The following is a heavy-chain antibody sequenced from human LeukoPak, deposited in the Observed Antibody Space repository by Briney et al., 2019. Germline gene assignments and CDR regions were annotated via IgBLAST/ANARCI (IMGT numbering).Heavy chain of an antibody. D-gene: IGHD6-13*01. V-gene: IGHV4-4*02. J-gene: IGHJ4*02. CDR3: ASLHSTDAWALDDY. CDR2: IYHSGST. CDR1: GGSISSSNW. Sequence: PSETLSLTCTVSGGSISSSNWWSWVRQPPGKGLEWIGEIYHSGSTNYNPSLKSRVTISVDKSKNQFSLKLSSVTAADTAVYYCASLHSTDAWALDDYWGQGTLVTVSS.